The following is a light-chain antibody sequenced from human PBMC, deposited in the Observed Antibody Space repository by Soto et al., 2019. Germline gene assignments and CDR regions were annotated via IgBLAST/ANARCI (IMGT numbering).Light chain of an antibody. V-gene: IGKV3-20*01. CDR2: GAF. CDR3: QQYDNSRLS. Sequence: EIVLTQSPGTLSLSPGETATLSCRASQSVTSTFLTWYQQKPGQAPRLLIYGAFTRAAGIPDRFSGSGSGTDFTLTISRLEPEDFEVYFCQQYDNSRLSLGGGTKVDI. J-gene: IGKJ4*01. CDR1: QSVTSTF.